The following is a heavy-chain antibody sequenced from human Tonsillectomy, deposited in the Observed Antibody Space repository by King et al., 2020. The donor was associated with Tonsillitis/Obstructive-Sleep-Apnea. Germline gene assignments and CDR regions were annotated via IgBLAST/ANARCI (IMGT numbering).Heavy chain of an antibody. CDR2: IYYSGST. Sequence: VQLQESGPGLVKPSETLSLTCTVSGGSISSNYWSWIRQPPGKGLEWIGYIYYSGSTNYNPSLKSRVTISVDTSKNQFSLKLSSVTAAATAVYYCATIASGGTDPWGRGTLVTVSS. CDR1: GGSISSNY. V-gene: IGHV4-59*08. CDR3: ATIASGGTDP. J-gene: IGHJ5*02. D-gene: IGHD4-23*01.